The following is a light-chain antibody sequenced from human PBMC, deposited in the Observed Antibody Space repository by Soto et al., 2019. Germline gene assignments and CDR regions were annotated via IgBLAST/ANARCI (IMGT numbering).Light chain of an antibody. J-gene: IGKJ5*01. Sequence: EIVLTQSPATLSLSPGERDTLSCRASQSVSSYLAWYQQKPGQAPRLLIYDASNRATGIPARFSGSGSGTDFTLTISSLEPEDFAVYYLQQRSNWPPITFGQGTRLEIK. V-gene: IGKV3-11*01. CDR1: QSVSSY. CDR3: QQRSNWPPIT. CDR2: DAS.